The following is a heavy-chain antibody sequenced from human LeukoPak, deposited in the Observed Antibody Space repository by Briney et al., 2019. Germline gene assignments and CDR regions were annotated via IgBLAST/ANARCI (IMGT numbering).Heavy chain of an antibody. J-gene: IGHJ4*02. CDR1: GFTFSSYW. CDR3: ARDLPPSLFDY. V-gene: IGHV3-74*01. Sequence: GGSLRLSCAASGFTFSSYWMRWVRQAPGKGLVWVSRINTDGSTTRYADSVKGRFTISRDNAKNTLYLQMNSLRAEDTAVYYCARDLPPSLFDYWGQGTLVTVSS. D-gene: IGHD3-16*02. CDR2: INTDGSTT.